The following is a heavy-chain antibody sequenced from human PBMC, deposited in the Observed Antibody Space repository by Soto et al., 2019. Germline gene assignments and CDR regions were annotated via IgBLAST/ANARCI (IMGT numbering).Heavy chain of an antibody. CDR1: GFTFTSSA. D-gene: IGHD3-3*01. CDR3: AADVYYGFWSARMDV. CDR2: IVVGSGNT. V-gene: IGHV1-58*01. Sequence: SVKVSCKASGFTFTSSAVQWVRQARGQRLEWIGWIVVGSGNTNYAQKFQERVTITRDMSTSTAYMELSSLRSEDTAVYYCAADVYYGFWSARMDVWGHGTTVTVSS. J-gene: IGHJ6*02.